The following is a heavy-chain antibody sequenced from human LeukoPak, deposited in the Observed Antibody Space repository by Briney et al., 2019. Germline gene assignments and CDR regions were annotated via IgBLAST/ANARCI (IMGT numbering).Heavy chain of an antibody. CDR2: INQDGSEK. CDR3: APHCSSASCPDY. CDR1: GFTFNIYW. D-gene: IGHD2-2*01. J-gene: IGHJ4*02. V-gene: IGHV3-7*01. Sequence: GGSLRLSCAASGFTFNIYWLSWVRQTPGKGLEWVANINQDGSEKYYVDSVKGRFTISRDNARNSLYLQMNSLRTEDTSVYDFAPHCSSASCPDYWGQGTLVTVSS.